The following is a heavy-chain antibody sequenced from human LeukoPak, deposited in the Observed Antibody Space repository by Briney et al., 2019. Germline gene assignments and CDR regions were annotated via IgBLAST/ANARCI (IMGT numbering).Heavy chain of an antibody. Sequence: GGSLRLSCAASGFTFSDYYMSWIRQAPGKGLEWVSHISSSRSYTNYADSVKGRFTISRDDSKDTLFLQMDSLTTEDTAVYYCTESLVHWGQGARVTVSS. CDR2: ISSSRSYT. J-gene: IGHJ4*02. CDR1: GFTFSDYY. V-gene: IGHV3-11*03. D-gene: IGHD6-13*01. CDR3: TESLVH.